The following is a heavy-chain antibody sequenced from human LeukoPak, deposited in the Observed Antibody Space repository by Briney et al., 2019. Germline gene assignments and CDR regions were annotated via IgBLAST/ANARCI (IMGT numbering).Heavy chain of an antibody. CDR3: ARAMPYFYGSIAVPGTIDY. Sequence: SETLSLTCAVYGEAFIHNFWTWIRQPPGKGLEWIGQINHSGSTYYNPSLKSRVTILVDTSKNQFSLKLTSVTAADTAVYYCARAMPYFYGSIAVPGTIDYWGQGILVTVSS. J-gene: IGHJ4*02. D-gene: IGHD6-19*01. V-gene: IGHV4-34*01. CDR2: INHSGST. CDR1: GEAFIHNF.